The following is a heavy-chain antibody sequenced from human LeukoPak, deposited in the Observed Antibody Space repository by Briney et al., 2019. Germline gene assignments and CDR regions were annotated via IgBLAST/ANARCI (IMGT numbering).Heavy chain of an antibody. D-gene: IGHD5-12*01. J-gene: IGHJ3*02. V-gene: IGHV3-23*01. Sequence: GGSLRLSCGASGLTXXXYDMTXXXXXPXXXLEWVSGIRNSGSRTYYADSVKGRFTLSTDISKNTLYLQMKSLRAEDTAVYCCARAKYSGYDFGAFDIWGQGPMVTVSS. CDR2: IRNSGSRT. CDR1: GLTXXXYD. CDR3: ARAKYSGYDFGAFDI.